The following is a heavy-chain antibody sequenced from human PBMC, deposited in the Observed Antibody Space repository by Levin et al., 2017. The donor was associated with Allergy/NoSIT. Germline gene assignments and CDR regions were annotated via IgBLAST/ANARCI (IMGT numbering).Heavy chain of an antibody. V-gene: IGHV4-4*07. Sequence: SQTLSLTCTVSGGSISSYYWTWIRQPAGKGLEWIGRILASGSTNYNPSLKSRVTMSVDTSKDQFSLKLSSVTAADTAVYYCARGGGGAFQFDPWGQGTLVTVSS. CDR1: GGSISSYY. J-gene: IGHJ5*02. CDR3: ARGGGGAFQFDP. CDR2: ILASGST. D-gene: IGHD1-26*01.